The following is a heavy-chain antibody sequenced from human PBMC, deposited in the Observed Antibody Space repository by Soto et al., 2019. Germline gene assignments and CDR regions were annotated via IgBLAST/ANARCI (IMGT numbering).Heavy chain of an antibody. CDR1: GGSISSGGYY. Sequence: SEILSLTCTVSGGSISSGGYYWSWIRQHPGKGLERIGYIYYSGSTYYNPSLKSRVTISVDTSKNQFSLKLSSVTAADTAVYYCARAPLDYYDFWSGLPDYYYYGMDVWGQGTTVTVSS. V-gene: IGHV4-31*03. D-gene: IGHD3-3*01. CDR3: ARAPLDYYDFWSGLPDYYYYGMDV. CDR2: IYYSGST. J-gene: IGHJ6*02.